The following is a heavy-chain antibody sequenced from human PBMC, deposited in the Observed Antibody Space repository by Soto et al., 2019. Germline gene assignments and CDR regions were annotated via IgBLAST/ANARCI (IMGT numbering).Heavy chain of an antibody. J-gene: IGHJ4*02. V-gene: IGHV3-23*01. CDR3: AKEVRSMIVVVITSFDY. CDR2: ITGSGGST. CDR1: GFNFGSYA. D-gene: IGHD3-22*01. Sequence: PGGSQRLSSTASGFNFGSYAMSWVRQAPGKGLEWVSGITGSGGSTYYADSVKGRFTISRDNSKNTLYLQMNSLRAEDTAVYYYAKEVRSMIVVVITSFDYWGQGTLVTVSS.